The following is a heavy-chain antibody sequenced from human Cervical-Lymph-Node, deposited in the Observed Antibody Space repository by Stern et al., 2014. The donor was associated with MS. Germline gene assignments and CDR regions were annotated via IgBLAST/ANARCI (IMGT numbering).Heavy chain of an antibody. CDR3: THSLHGDYYDAFDT. Sequence: ESGPTLVKPTQPLTLTCTFSGFALRNSGVSGAWIRQPPGKALEWLAVIYWDDEKRYSPSLKSRLSITKDASESQVVLTMTNMDPVDTATYYCTHSLHGDYYDAFDTWGQGTMVTVSS. CDR1: GFALRNSGVS. J-gene: IGHJ3*02. V-gene: IGHV2-5*02. CDR2: IYWDDEK. D-gene: IGHD4-17*01.